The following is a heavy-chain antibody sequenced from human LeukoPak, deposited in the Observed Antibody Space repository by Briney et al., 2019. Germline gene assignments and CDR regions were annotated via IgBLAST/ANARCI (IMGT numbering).Heavy chain of an antibody. CDR2: ISYDGSNK. CDR1: GFTFSSYD. Sequence: GGSLRLSCAASGFTFSSYDMHWVRQAQGKGLEWVAVISYDGSNKYYADSVKGRFTISRDNSKNTLYLQMNSLRGEDTAVYYCAKDGNYYGSRSYPPADNWGQGTLVTVSS. J-gene: IGHJ4*02. CDR3: AKDGNYYGSRSYPPADN. D-gene: IGHD3-10*01. V-gene: IGHV3-30*18.